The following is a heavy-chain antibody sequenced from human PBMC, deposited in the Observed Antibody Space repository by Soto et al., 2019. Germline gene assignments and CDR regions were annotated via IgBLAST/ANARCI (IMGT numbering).Heavy chain of an antibody. CDR2: IYYSGST. V-gene: IGHV4-30-4*01. CDR3: ARIGLTTALL. D-gene: IGHD4-17*01. J-gene: IGHJ4*02. CDR1: GGSINSGDYY. Sequence: QVQLQESGPGLVKPSQTLSLTCTVSGGSINSGDYYWSWIRQPPGKGLEWIGYIYYSGSTYYNPPLRRRVTISIDTSKNHFFRNLSSVTAADPAVYYCARIGLTTALLWGQGTLVTVSS.